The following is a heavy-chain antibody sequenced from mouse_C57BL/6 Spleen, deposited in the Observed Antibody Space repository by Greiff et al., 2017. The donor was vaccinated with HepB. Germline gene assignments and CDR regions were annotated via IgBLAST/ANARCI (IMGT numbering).Heavy chain of an antibody. CDR2: ISDGGSYT. CDR1: GFTFSSYA. V-gene: IGHV5-4*01. J-gene: IGHJ3*01. Sequence: EVQLVESGGGLVKPGGSLKLSCAASGFTFSSYAMSWVRQTPEKRLEWVATISDGGSYTYYPDNVKGRFTISRDNAKNNLYLQMSHLKSEDTAMYYCARGPTMVTTGPFAYWGQGTLVTVSA. CDR3: ARGPTMVTTGPFAY. D-gene: IGHD2-9*01.